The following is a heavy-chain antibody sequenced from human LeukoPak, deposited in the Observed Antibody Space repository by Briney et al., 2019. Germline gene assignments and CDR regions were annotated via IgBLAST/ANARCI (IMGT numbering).Heavy chain of an antibody. CDR2: ISSSSSTI. Sequence: PGGSLRLSCAASGFTFSSYSMNWVRQAPGKGLEWVSSISSSSSTIYYADSVKGRFTISRDNAKNSLYLQMNSLRAEDAAVYYCARVGVVGAIHGGYGMDVWGQGTTVTVSS. V-gene: IGHV3-48*04. CDR3: ARVGVVGAIHGGYGMDV. J-gene: IGHJ6*02. D-gene: IGHD1-26*01. CDR1: GFTFSSYS.